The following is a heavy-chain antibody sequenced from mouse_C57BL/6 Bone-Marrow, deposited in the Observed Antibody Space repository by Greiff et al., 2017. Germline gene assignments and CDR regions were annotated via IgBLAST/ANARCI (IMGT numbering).Heavy chain of an antibody. CDR1: GYAFSSSW. V-gene: IGHV1-82*01. CDR2: IYPGDGDT. J-gene: IGHJ2*01. Sequence: QVQLQQSGPELVKPGASVKISCKASGYAFSSSWMNWVKQRPGKGLEWIGRIYPGDGDTNYNGKFKGKATLTADTSSSTAYMQLSSLTSEDSAVYFCARYVITTVVPYFDYWGQGTTLTVSS. D-gene: IGHD1-1*01. CDR3: ARYVITTVVPYFDY.